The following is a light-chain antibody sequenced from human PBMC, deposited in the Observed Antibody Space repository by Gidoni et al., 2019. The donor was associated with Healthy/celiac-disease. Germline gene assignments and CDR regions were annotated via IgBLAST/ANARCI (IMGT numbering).Light chain of an antibody. Sequence: QSALTQPPSASGSTGQSVTISCTGTSSDVGGYHYVSWYQQHPGKAPKLMIYEVSKRPSGVPDRFSGSKSGNTASLTVSGLQAEDEADYYCSSYAGSNNVVFGGGTKLTVL. CDR2: EVS. V-gene: IGLV2-8*01. J-gene: IGLJ2*01. CDR1: SSDVGGYHY. CDR3: SSYAGSNNVV.